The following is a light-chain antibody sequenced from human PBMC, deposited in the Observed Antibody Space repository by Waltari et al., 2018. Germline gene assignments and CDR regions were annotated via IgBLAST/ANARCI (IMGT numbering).Light chain of an antibody. CDR3: TSFTSSATWV. CDR1: SSHIGAYKH. V-gene: IGLV2-14*01. Sequence: QSALTQPASVSGSPGQSITISCSGTSSHIGAYKHVPWYQQHPGKAPKLMIYEVSNRPSVVSNRFSGSKSGNTASLTISGLQADDESHYYCTSFTSSATWVFGGGTKVTVL. J-gene: IGLJ3*02. CDR2: EVS.